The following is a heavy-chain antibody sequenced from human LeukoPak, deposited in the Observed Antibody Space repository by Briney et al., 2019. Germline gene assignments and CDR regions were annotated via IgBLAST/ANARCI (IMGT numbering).Heavy chain of an antibody. CDR2: INAGNGNT. D-gene: IGHD3-10*01. Sequence: ASVKVSCKASGYTFTSYAMHWVRQAPGQRLEWMGWINAGNGNTKYSQKFQGRVTITRDTSASTAYMELSSLRSEDTAVYYCARSQEGDYVGSGSYPATYYYYYGLDVWGQGTTVTVSS. CDR3: ARSQEGDYVGSGSYPATYYYYYGLDV. J-gene: IGHJ6*02. CDR1: GYTFTSYA. V-gene: IGHV1-3*01.